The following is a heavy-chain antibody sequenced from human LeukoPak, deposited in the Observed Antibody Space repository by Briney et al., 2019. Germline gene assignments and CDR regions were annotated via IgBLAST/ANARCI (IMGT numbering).Heavy chain of an antibody. Sequence: SETLSLTCTVSGGSISSYYWSWIRQPPGKGLEWIGYIYYSGSTNYNPSLKSRVTISVDTSKNQFSLKLSSVTAADTAVYYCAGGNGWYGDYYFDYWGQGTLVTVSS. D-gene: IGHD6-19*01. CDR2: IYYSGST. CDR3: AGGNGWYGDYYFDY. CDR1: GGSISSYY. V-gene: IGHV4-59*01. J-gene: IGHJ4*02.